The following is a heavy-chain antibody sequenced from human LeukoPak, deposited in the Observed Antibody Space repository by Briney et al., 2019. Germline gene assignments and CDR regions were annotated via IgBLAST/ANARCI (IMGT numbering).Heavy chain of an antibody. CDR3: AREDYYDSSGYLDY. CDR2: IYYSGTT. Sequence: SQTLSLTCTVSGGSISISGYYWSWLRQHPGKGLEWIVYIYYSGTTYYNQSLKSRVTISVDTSKNQFSLKLFSVTAADTAVYYCAREDYYDSSGYLDYWGQGTLVTVSS. CDR1: GGSISISGYY. V-gene: IGHV4-31*03. D-gene: IGHD3-22*01. J-gene: IGHJ4*02.